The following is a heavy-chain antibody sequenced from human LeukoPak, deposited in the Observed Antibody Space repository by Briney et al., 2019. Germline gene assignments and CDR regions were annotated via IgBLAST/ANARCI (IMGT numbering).Heavy chain of an antibody. CDR2: INHSGST. CDR1: GGSFSGYY. CDR3: ARNSPNSSSWYGRPFSDY. V-gene: IGHV4-34*01. Sequence: SETLSLTCAVYGGSFSGYYWSWIRQPPGKGLEWIGEINHSGSTNYNPSLKSRVTISVDTSKNQFSLKLSSVTAADTAVYYCARNSPNSSSWYGRPFSDYWGQGTLVTVSS. D-gene: IGHD6-13*01. J-gene: IGHJ4*02.